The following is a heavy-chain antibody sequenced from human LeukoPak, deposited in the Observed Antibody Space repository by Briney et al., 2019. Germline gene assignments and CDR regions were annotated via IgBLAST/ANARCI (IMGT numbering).Heavy chain of an antibody. CDR1: GGSISSGGYY. J-gene: IGHJ6*02. CDR2: IYYSGST. D-gene: IGHD3-3*01. CDR3: ARGRAIFGVAYYYYGMDV. V-gene: IGHV4-31*03. Sequence: SQTLSLTCTVSGGSISSGGYYWSWIRQHPGKGLEWIGYIYYSGSTYYNPSLKSRVTISVDTSKNQFSLKLSSVTAADTAVYYCARGRAIFGVAYYYYGMDVWGQGTTVTVSS.